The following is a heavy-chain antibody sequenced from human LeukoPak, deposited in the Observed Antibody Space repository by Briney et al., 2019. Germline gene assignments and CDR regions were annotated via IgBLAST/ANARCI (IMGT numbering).Heavy chain of an antibody. J-gene: IGHJ5*02. D-gene: IGHD3-22*01. CDR1: GGSISSSSYY. V-gene: IGHV4-39*07. CDR2: IYYSGST. Sequence: SETLSLTCTVSGGSISSSSYYWGWIRQPPGKGLEWIGSIYYSGSTYYNPPLKSRVTISVDTSKNQFSLKLSSVTAADTAVYYCARDYYDSSGYYGNWFDPWGQGTLVTVSS. CDR3: ARDYYDSSGYYGNWFDP.